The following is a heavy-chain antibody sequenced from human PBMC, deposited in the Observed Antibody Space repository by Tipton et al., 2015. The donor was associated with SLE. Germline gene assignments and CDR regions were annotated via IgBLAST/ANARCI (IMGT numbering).Heavy chain of an antibody. V-gene: IGHV3-11*01. Sequence: GSLRLSCAASGFTFSDFYMSWIRQVPGKGLEWVSYISSSATVIYYADPVKGRFTISRDNAKNSLYLQMNSLRAEDTAVYYCARSQYSSLRYYGMDVWGQGTTVTVSS. D-gene: IGHD3-22*01. CDR3: ARSQYSSLRYYGMDV. CDR1: GFTFSDFY. J-gene: IGHJ6*02. CDR2: ISSSATVI.